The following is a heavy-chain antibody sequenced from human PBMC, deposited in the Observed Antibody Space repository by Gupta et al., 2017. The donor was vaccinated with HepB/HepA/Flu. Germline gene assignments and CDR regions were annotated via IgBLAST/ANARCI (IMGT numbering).Heavy chain of an antibody. J-gene: IGHJ2*01. CDR2: IFYDESKR. CDR1: GFTFPHYV. Sequence: QVQLIESGGGVVQPGGPLKLYCAASGFTFPHYVLNWFRQAPGKGLEWVAVIFYDESKRYYVDSVNGRFTISKDNSKNTLSLQKNSLRADDTAVYHCARDQKSGYFDLWGRGTLVTVSS. CDR3: ARDQKSGYFDL. V-gene: IGHV3-33*01.